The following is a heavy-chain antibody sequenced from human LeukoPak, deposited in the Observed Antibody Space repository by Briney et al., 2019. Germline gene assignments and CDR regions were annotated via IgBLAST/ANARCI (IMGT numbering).Heavy chain of an antibody. Sequence: ASVKVSCKASGYTFTSYYMHWVRQAPGQGLEWMGIINPSGGSTSYAQKFQGRVTMTRDTSTSTVYMELSSLRSEDTAMYYCARPLAVAGFDYWGQGTLVTVSS. CDR1: GYTFTSYY. D-gene: IGHD6-19*01. J-gene: IGHJ4*02. CDR2: INPSGGST. V-gene: IGHV1-46*01. CDR3: ARPLAVAGFDY.